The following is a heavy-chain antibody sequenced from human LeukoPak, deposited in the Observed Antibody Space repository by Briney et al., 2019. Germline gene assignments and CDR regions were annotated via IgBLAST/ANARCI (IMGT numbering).Heavy chain of an antibody. V-gene: IGHV3-33*06. D-gene: IGHD4-11*01. CDR1: GFTFSHFG. Sequence: PGGSLRLSCSTSGFTFSHFGMHWVRQAPGKGREWVAVIWSDGSNRYYGDSVKGRFTISRDNSENSVYLHMNNLRVEDTAVYYCAKDAQRGFDYSNSLESWGQGTLVIVSS. J-gene: IGHJ5*01. CDR3: AKDAQRGFDYSNSLES. CDR2: IWSDGSNR.